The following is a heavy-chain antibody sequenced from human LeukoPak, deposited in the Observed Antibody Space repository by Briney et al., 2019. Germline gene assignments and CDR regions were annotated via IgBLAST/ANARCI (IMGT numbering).Heavy chain of an antibody. V-gene: IGHV4-38-2*01. Sequence: PLETLSLTCDVSDFSIITTYCWGWIRQPPGKGLEWIGNVFHSGSTYYNPSLKSRVTISVDKSKNQFSLKLRSVTAADTAVYYCARQLYSDSSAWGQGTMVTVSS. CDR1: DFSIITTYC. CDR3: ARQLYSDSSA. J-gene: IGHJ3*01. CDR2: VFHSGST. D-gene: IGHD3-22*01.